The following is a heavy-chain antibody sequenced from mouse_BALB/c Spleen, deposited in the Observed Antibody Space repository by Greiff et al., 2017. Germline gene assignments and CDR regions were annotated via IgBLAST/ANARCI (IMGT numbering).Heavy chain of an antibody. CDR3: ARGYEDAMDY. D-gene: IGHD2-14*01. CDR2: INPSTGYT. CDR1: GYTFTSYW. Sequence: QVQLQQSGAELAKPGASVTMSCKASGYTFTSYWMHWVKQRPGQGLEWIGYINPSTGYTEYNQKFKDKATLTADKSSSTAYMQLSSLTSEDSAVYYCARGYEDAMDYWGQGTPVTVSS. V-gene: IGHV1-7*01. J-gene: IGHJ4*01.